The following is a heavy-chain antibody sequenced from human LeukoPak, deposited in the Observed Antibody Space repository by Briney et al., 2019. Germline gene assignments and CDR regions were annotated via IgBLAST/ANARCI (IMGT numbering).Heavy chain of an antibody. J-gene: IGHJ4*02. CDR2: VSAYNVNT. CDR1: GYTFTSFG. V-gene: IGHV1-18*01. Sequence: ASVNVSCKASGYTFTSFGISWVRQAPGQGLEWMGWVSAYNVNTKYAQKFQGRVTMTTDTSTGTAYMELRSLRSDDTAVYYCSREYCSNTRSYSGDYWGQGTLVTVSS. D-gene: IGHD2-2*01. CDR3: SREYCSNTRSYSGDY.